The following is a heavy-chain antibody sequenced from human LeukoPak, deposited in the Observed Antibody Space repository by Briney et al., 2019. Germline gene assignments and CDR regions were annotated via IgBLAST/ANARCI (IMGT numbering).Heavy chain of an antibody. V-gene: IGHV4-4*07. D-gene: IGHD6-19*01. CDR1: GGSISSYY. CDR3: ARDGSSGWYAGRYYYYGMDV. J-gene: IGHJ6*02. CDR2: IYTSGNT. Sequence: SETLSLTCTVSGGSISSYYWSWIRQPAGKGLEWIGRIYTSGNTNYNPSLKSRVTMSVDTSKNQFSLKLSSVTAADTAVYYCARDGSSGWYAGRYYYYGMDVWGQGTTVTVSS.